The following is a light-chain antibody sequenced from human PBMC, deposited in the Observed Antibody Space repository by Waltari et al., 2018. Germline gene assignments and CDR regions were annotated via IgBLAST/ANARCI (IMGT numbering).Light chain of an antibody. CDR2: GAS. V-gene: IGKV3-15*01. J-gene: IGKJ1*01. CDR3: QQYNNWLTWT. CDR1: QSVSSN. Sequence: VMPQSPATLSVSPGERATLSCRASQSVSSNLAWYQQRPGQAPRLLIYGASTRATGIPARFSGSGSGTEFTLTISSLQSEDFAIYYCQQYNNWLTWTFGQGTKVEIK.